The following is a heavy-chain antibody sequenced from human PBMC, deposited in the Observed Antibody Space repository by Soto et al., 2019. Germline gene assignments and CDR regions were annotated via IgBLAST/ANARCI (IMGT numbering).Heavy chain of an antibody. Sequence: SETLSLTCTVSGGSISSSNWWSWVRQPPGKGLEWIGEIYHSGSTNYNPSLKSRVTISVDKSKNQFSLKLSSVTAADTAVYYCARAAMGGSSWPYDYWGQGTLVTVSS. CDR1: GGSISSSNW. CDR2: IYHSGST. V-gene: IGHV4-4*02. CDR3: ARAAMGGSSWPYDY. D-gene: IGHD6-13*01. J-gene: IGHJ4*02.